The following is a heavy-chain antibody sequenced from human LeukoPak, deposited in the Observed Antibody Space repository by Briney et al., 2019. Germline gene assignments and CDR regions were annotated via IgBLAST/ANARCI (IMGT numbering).Heavy chain of an antibody. D-gene: IGHD3-3*01. CDR2: INPNSGGT. Sequence: ASVKVSCKASGYTFTDYYLHWVRQAPGQGLEWMGWINPNSGGTNYAQNFQGRVTMTRDTSISTAYMELSRLRSDDTAVYYCARDSLENYFYYPYMDVWGKGTTVTVSS. V-gene: IGHV1-2*02. J-gene: IGHJ6*03. CDR3: ARDSLENYFYYPYMDV. CDR1: GYTFTDYY.